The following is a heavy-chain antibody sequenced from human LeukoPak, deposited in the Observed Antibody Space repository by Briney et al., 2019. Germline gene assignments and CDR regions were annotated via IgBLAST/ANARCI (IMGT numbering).Heavy chain of an antibody. Sequence: ASVKVSCKASGYTFTSYGISWVRQAPRQGLEWMGWISAYNGNTNYAQKLQGRVTMTTDTSTSTAYMELRSLRSDDTAVYYCARDLGWSIAAASYYYGMDVWGQGTTVTVSS. CDR3: ARDLGWSIAAASYYYGMDV. J-gene: IGHJ6*02. CDR1: GYTFTSYG. D-gene: IGHD6-13*01. CDR2: ISAYNGNT. V-gene: IGHV1-18*01.